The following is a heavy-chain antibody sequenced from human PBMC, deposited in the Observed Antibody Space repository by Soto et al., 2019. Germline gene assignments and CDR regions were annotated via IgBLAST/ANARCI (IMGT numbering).Heavy chain of an antibody. J-gene: IGHJ6*03. D-gene: IGHD2-2*02. CDR3: AKVPAAIYYYYYYMDV. CDR1: GFTFSSYA. V-gene: IGHV3-23*01. Sequence: GGSLSLSCAASGFTFSSYAMSWVRQAPGKGLEWVSAISGSGGSTYYADTVKGRFTISRDNSKNTLYLQMNSLRAEDTAVYYCAKVPAAIYYYYYYMDVWGKGTTVTVSS. CDR2: ISGSGGST.